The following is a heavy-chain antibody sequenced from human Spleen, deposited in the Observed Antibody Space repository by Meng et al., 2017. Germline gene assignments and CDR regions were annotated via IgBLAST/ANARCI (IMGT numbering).Heavy chain of an antibody. D-gene: IGHD2-8*01. CDR2: IYYIGRT. J-gene: IGHJ4*02. V-gene: IGHV4-31*03. CDR1: GGSISSGGYY. CDR3: ARVENGGFGDYFDY. Sequence: QVQLQESGPGLVKPSQTLSLTCTVPGGSISSGGYYWSWIRQHPGKGLEWIGYIYYIGRTYYNPSLQSRVTISVDTFQNQFSLKLTSVTAADTAVYYCARVENGGFGDYFDYWGQGTLVTVSS.